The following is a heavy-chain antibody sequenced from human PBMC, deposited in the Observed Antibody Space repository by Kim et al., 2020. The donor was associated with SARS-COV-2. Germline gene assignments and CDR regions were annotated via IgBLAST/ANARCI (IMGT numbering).Heavy chain of an antibody. Sequence: SVKVSCKASGVTFSSYAISWVRQAPGQGLEWMGGIIPIFGTANYAQKFQGRVTITADESTSTACMELSSLRSEDTAVYYCASTPQQYYYDSSGYSNYCDSWGEGTLITVSS. J-gene: IGHJ4*02. CDR2: IIPIFGTA. CDR1: GVTFSSYA. D-gene: IGHD3-22*01. V-gene: IGHV1-69*13. CDR3: ASTPQQYYYDSSGYSNYCDS.